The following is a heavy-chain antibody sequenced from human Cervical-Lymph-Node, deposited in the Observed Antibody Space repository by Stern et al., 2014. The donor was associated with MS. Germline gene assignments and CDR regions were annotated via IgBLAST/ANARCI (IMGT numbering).Heavy chain of an antibody. CDR2: ISYDGSNK. CDR1: GITFSSYG. Sequence: MQLVESGGGVVQPGKSLRLSCAASGITFSSYGMQWVRQAPGKGLEWVAMISYDGSNKYYADSVKGRFTISRDNSKDTLYLQMNSLRAEDTAVYYCVKETAMVSYYYGVDLWGQGTTVTVSS. CDR3: VKETAMVSYYYGVDL. D-gene: IGHD5-18*01. J-gene: IGHJ6*02. V-gene: IGHV3-30*18.